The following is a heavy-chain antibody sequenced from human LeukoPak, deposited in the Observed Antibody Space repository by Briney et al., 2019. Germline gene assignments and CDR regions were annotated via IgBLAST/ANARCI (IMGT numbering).Heavy chain of an antibody. V-gene: IGHV3-30-3*01. D-gene: IGHD3-22*01. Sequence: GGSLRLSCAASGFTFSSYAMHWVRQAPGKGLEWVAVISYDGSSKYYADSVKGRFTISRDNSKNTLYLQMNSLRAEDTAVYYCARAAWDYYDSSGYYYDHWGQGTLVAVSP. CDR1: GFTFSSYA. J-gene: IGHJ4*02. CDR2: ISYDGSSK. CDR3: ARAAWDYYDSSGYYYDH.